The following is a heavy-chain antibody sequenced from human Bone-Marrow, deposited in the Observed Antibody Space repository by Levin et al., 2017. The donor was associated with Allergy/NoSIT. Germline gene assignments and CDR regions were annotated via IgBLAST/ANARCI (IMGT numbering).Heavy chain of an antibody. V-gene: IGHV1-8*01. Sequence: ASVKVSCKASGYTFANYDVNWVRQATGQGLEYMGWMNPNSGNTNYTPKFRGRVAMTTDTSINTAYMELISLRSEDTAVYYCARGIRNKLFSDSWGQGTLVTVSS. J-gene: IGHJ4*02. CDR3: ARGIRNKLFSDS. D-gene: IGHD1-14*01. CDR1: GYTFANYD. CDR2: MNPNSGNT.